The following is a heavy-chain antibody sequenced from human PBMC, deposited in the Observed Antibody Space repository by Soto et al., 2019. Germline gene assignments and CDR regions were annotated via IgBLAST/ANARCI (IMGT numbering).Heavy chain of an antibody. CDR1: GGNISSRGYY. CDR2: IYYSGST. Sequence: SETLSLPCTVSGGNISSRGYYWSWIRQHPGKGLEWIGYIYYSGSTYYNPSLKSRVTISVDTSKNQFSLKLSSVTAADTAVYYCASGKDWGQGTLVSVSS. V-gene: IGHV4-31*03. CDR3: ASGKD. J-gene: IGHJ4*02.